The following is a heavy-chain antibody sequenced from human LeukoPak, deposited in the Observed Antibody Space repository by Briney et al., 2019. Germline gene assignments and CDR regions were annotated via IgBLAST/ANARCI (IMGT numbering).Heavy chain of an antibody. CDR2: INSNGHSI. CDR3: TREGRDDF. V-gene: IGHV3-48*03. Sequence: GGSLRLSCAASGFTFSYYEMNWVRQAPGKGLEWVSYINSNGHSIYYAASVKGRFTISRDNAKNSLYLQTNSLRAEDTAVYYCTREGRDDFWGQGTLVTVSS. J-gene: IGHJ4*02. CDR1: GFTFSYYE. D-gene: IGHD3-10*01.